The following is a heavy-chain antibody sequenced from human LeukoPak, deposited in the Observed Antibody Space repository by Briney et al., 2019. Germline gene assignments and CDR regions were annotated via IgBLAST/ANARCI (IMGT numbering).Heavy chain of an antibody. V-gene: IGHV3-23*01. CDR3: ARGVLVRGAYSYYYYYMDV. J-gene: IGHJ6*03. Sequence: GGSLRLSCAASGFTFSSYAMNWVRQAPGKGLEWVSTISGSGANTYNADSVKGRFTISRDNSKNTLYLQMNSLRAEDTAVYYCARGVLVRGAYSYYYYYMDVWGKGTTVTISS. D-gene: IGHD3-10*01. CDR1: GFTFSSYA. CDR2: ISGSGANT.